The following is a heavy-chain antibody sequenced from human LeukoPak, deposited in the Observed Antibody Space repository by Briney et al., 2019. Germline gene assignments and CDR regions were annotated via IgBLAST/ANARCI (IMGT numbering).Heavy chain of an antibody. CDR1: GYTFTSYA. J-gene: IGHJ4*02. D-gene: IGHD6-13*01. V-gene: IGHV1-3*01. CDR2: INAGNGNT. CDR3: ARDFSAAAGYYFDY. Sequence: ASVKVSCKASGYTFTSYAMHWVRQAPGQRLEWMGWINAGNGNTKYSQKFQGRVTITRDTSASTAYMELSSLRSEDTAVYYCARDFSAAAGYYFDYWGQGTLVTVSS.